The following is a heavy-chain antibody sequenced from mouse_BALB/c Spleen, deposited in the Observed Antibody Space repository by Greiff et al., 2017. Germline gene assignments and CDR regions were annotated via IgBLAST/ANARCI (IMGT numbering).Heavy chain of an antibody. J-gene: IGHJ3*01. V-gene: IGHV5-4*02. CDR1: GFTFSDYY. Sequence: EVKLMESGGGLVKPGGSLKLSCAASGFTFSDYYMYWVRQTPEKRLEWVATISDGGSYTYYPDSVKGRFTISRDNAKNNLYLQMSSLKSEDTAMYYCARGSNLAWFAYWGQGTLVTVSA. CDR3: ARGSNLAWFAY. D-gene: IGHD4-1*01. CDR2: ISDGGSYT.